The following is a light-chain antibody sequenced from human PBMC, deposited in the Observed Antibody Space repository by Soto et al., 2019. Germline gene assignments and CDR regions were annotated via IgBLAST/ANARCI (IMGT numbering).Light chain of an antibody. V-gene: IGKV4-1*01. Sequence: DIVLTQSPDSLAVSLGERATINCKSSQSVLSSSNYINYLAWFQQKPGQPPNLLIRGASTRESGVPDRFSGGGSGTDFTLTISSLQAEDVAVYYCQQYYSSPLTFGGGTKVEIK. CDR1: QSVLSSSNYINY. CDR3: QQYYSSPLT. J-gene: IGKJ4*01. CDR2: GAS.